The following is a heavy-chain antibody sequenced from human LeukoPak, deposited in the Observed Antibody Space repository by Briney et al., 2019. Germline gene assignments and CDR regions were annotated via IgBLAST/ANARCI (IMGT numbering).Heavy chain of an antibody. D-gene: IGHD3-10*01. CDR2: IYTSGST. J-gene: IGHJ5*02. Sequence: SETLSLTCTVSGGSISSGSYYWSWIRQPAGKGLEWIGRIYTSGSTNYNPSLKSRVTISVDTSKNQFSLKLSSVTAADTAVYYCATGTGMVRGVTASYNWFDPWGQGTLVTVSS. V-gene: IGHV4-61*02. CDR3: ATGTGMVRGVTASYNWFDP. CDR1: GGSISSGSYY.